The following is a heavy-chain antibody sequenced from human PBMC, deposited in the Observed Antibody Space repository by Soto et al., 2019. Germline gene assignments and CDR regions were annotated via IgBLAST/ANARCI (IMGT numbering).Heavy chain of an antibody. CDR3: ARGYRQSGYSSSWVFDY. CDR1: GGSINSGGYY. Sequence: QVQLRESGPGLVKPSQTLSLTCTVSGGSINSGGYYWNWIRQHPGKGLEWIGYMYYRGSTYYNPFLRSRVIISADTSENHVSLKLSSVTAANTAVYFGARGYRQSGYSSSWVFDYWGQGTLVNVSS. D-gene: IGHD6-13*01. V-gene: IGHV4-31*03. CDR2: MYYRGST. J-gene: IGHJ4*02.